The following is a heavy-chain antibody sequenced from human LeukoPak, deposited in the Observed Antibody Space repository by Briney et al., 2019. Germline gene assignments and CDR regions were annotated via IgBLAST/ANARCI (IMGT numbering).Heavy chain of an antibody. V-gene: IGHV3-7*03. CDR1: GFTLNNYW. CDR3: AKDLGLGDY. J-gene: IGHJ4*02. Sequence: GGSLRLSCAASGFTLNNYWMGWVRQAPGRGLEWVANINQDGSEKYYVDSVKGRFTISRDNSKNTLYLQMNSLRAEDTAVYYCAKDLGLGDYWGQGTLVTVSS. CDR2: INQDGSEK. D-gene: IGHD3/OR15-3a*01.